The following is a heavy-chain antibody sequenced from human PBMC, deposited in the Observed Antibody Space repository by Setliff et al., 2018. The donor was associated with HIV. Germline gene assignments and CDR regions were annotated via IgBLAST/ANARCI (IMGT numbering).Heavy chain of an antibody. CDR2: IIPIFTTT. V-gene: IGHV1-69*13. J-gene: IGHJ5*02. CDR3: ATLNEYAYQTGGWFDP. D-gene: IGHD3-16*01. Sequence: SVKVSCKASGGGFSNHAITWVRQAPGQGLEWMGVIIPIFTTTDYAQKFQGRLTINADESTDTAYMELRSLRSADTAIYYCATLNEYAYQTGGWFDPWGQGTPVTVSS. CDR1: GGGFSNHA.